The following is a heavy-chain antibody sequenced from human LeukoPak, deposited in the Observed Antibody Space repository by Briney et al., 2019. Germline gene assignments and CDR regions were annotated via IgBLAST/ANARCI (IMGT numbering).Heavy chain of an antibody. D-gene: IGHD4-17*01. Sequence: GGSLRLSCAASGFTFSSYDMTWVRQAPGKGLEWVSIISASGGTTYYADSVKGRLTISRDNSKNTLYLQMNSLRAEDTAVYYCAKDASTVTLHADYWGQGTLVTVSS. CDR3: AKDASTVTLHADY. CDR1: GFTFSSYD. V-gene: IGHV3-23*01. J-gene: IGHJ4*02. CDR2: ISASGGTT.